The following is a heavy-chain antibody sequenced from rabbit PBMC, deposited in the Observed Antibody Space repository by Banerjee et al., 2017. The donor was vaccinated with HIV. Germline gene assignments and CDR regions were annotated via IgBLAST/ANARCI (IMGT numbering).Heavy chain of an antibody. CDR2: IYAGEAST. CDR1: GFDFRRYYM. D-gene: IGHD4-1*01. Sequence: QEQLKETGGGLVQPGGSLTLSCKASGFDFRRYYMSWVRQAPGKGLEWIGAIYAGEASTDYASWVNGRFTISKASWTTVTLQMTSLTAADTASYFCARDLAGVIGWNFNLWGP. CDR3: ARDLAGVIGWNFNL. V-gene: IGHV1S45*01. J-gene: IGHJ4*01.